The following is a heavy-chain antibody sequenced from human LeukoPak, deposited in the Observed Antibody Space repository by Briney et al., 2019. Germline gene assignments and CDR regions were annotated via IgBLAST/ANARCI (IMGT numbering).Heavy chain of an antibody. D-gene: IGHD3-16*01. CDR2: ISSSSSYI. J-gene: IGHJ4*02. CDR3: ARELRLGKKIDY. V-gene: IGHV3-21*01. CDR1: GFTFSSYS. Sequence: PGGSLRLSCAASGFTFSSYSMNWVRQAPGKGLEWVSSISSSSSYIYYADSVKGRFTISRDNAKNSLYLQMNSLRAEDTAVYYCARELRLGKKIDYWGQGTLVTVSS.